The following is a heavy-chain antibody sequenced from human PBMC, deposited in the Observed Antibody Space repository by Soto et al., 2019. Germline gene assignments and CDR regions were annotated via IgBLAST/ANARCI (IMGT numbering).Heavy chain of an antibody. V-gene: IGHV1-69*01. CDR3: ASVGNENWFDP. J-gene: IGHJ5*02. D-gene: IGHD1-1*01. Sequence: QVQLVQSGAEVKKPGSSVKVSCKASGGTFSSYAISWVRQAPGQGVEWMGGIIPIFGTANYAQKFQGSVTITADESTSTAYMELSNLRSEDTAVYYCASVGNENWFDPWSQGTLVAFSS. CDR1: GGTFSSYA. CDR2: IIPIFGTA.